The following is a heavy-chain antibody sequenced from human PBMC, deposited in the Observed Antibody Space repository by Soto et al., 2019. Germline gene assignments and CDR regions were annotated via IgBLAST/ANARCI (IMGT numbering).Heavy chain of an antibody. J-gene: IGHJ6*02. CDR1: GGSVSSGSYY. D-gene: IGHD4-17*01. V-gene: IGHV4-61*01. Sequence: SETLSLTCTVSGGSVSSGSYYWSWIRQPPGKGLEWIGYIYYSGSTNYNPSLKSRVTISVDTSKNQFSLKLSSVTAADTAVYYCAREPTTVTNYYYALDVWGQGTTVTVSS. CDR2: IYYSGST. CDR3: AREPTTVTNYYYALDV.